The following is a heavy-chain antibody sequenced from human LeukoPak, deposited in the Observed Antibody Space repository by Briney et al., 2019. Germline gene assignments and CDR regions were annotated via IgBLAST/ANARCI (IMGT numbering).Heavy chain of an antibody. CDR3: ARPGVGSGRYGAFDI. V-gene: IGHV4-4*02. CDR1: GGSISSSNW. Sequence: SGTLSLTCAVSGGSISSSNWWSWVRPPPGKGLEWIGYIYYSGSTDYNPSLKSRVTISVDTSKNQFSLKLSSVTAADTAVYYCARPGVGSGRYGAFDIWGQGTMVTVSS. CDR2: IYYSGST. J-gene: IGHJ3*02. D-gene: IGHD5-18*01.